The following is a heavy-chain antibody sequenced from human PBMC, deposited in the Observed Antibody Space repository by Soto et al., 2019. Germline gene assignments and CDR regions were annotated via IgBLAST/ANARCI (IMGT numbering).Heavy chain of an antibody. D-gene: IGHD5-12*01. Sequence: ASVKFSCKASGYTFTGYYMHWVRQAPGQGLEWMGWINPNSGGTNYAQKFQGRVTMTRDTSISTAYMELSRLRSDDTAVYYCARDGDTYSGYDFSLDYYYGMDVWGQGTKVTVSS. V-gene: IGHV1-2*02. J-gene: IGHJ6*02. CDR1: GYTFTGYY. CDR3: ARDGDTYSGYDFSLDYYYGMDV. CDR2: INPNSGGT.